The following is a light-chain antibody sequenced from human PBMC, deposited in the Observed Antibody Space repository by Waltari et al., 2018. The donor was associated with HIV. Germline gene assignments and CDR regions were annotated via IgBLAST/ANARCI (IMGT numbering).Light chain of an antibody. CDR1: QGIGND. V-gene: IGKV1-6*01. J-gene: IGKJ2*01. CDR3: LQDYSWPYT. CDR2: GAS. Sequence: AIQMTQSPTSLSASVGDRVTITCRASQGIGNDLSWYQQKPGMAPTLLIYGASISPTGVPGRFSGSGSGADFTLTISSLQAEDLATYYCLQDYSWPYTFGQGTKLEIK.